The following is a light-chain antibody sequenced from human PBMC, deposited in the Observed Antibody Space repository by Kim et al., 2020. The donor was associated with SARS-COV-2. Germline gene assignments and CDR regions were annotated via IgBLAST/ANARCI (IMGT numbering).Light chain of an antibody. J-gene: IGLJ1*01. CDR2: QDS. CDR3: QAWDSSPY. V-gene: IGLV3-1*01. CDR1: KLEDKY. Sequence: VSPGQTASITCSGDKLEDKYACWYQQKPGQSPVLVIYQDSKRPSGIPERFSGSNSGNTATLTISGTQAMYEADYYCQAWDSSPYFGTGTKVTVL.